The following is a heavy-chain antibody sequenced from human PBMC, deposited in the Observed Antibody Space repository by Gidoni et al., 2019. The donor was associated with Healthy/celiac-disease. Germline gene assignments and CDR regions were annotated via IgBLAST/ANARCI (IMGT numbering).Heavy chain of an antibody. CDR1: GYTFTSYD. Sequence: QVQLVQSGAEVQKPGASVKVSCKASGYTFTSYDINWVRQATGQGLEWMGWMNPNSGNTGYAQKFQGRVTMTRNTSISTAYMELSSLRSEDTAVYYCARGLRYSQEGYYYYYMDVWGKGTTVTVSS. CDR2: MNPNSGNT. CDR3: ARGLRYSQEGYYYYYMDV. D-gene: IGHD5-12*01. V-gene: IGHV1-8*01. J-gene: IGHJ6*03.